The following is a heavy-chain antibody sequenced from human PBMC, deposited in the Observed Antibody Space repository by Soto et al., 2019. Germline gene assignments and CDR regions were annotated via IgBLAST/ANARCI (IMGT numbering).Heavy chain of an antibody. D-gene: IGHD3-10*01. J-gene: IGHJ5*02. CDR3: ARTHFGESVPGINRFDP. CDR2: IYHSGST. V-gene: IGHV4-30-2*01. CDR1: GVSISSGGYS. Sequence: PSETLSLTCAVYGVSISSGGYSWSWMGQPPGKGLEWIGYIYHSGSTYYNPSLKSRVTISVDRSKNQFSLKLSSVTAADTAVYYCARTHFGESVPGINRFDPWGQGTLVPVPS.